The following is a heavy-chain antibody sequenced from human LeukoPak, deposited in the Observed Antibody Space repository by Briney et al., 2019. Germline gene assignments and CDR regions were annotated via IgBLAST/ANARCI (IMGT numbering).Heavy chain of an antibody. D-gene: IGHD4-17*01. CDR1: GGSITNNY. V-gene: IGHV4-59*01. J-gene: IGHJ4*02. CDR3: ARDLYGDYSFDY. CDR2: IYDSGSP. Sequence: PSETLSLTCTVSGGSITNNYWSWIRQPPGKGLEWIGCIYDSGSPNYNASLISRLSISMDTSKNQFSLKLTSVTAADTAVYYCARDLYGDYSFDYWGLGTLVTVSS.